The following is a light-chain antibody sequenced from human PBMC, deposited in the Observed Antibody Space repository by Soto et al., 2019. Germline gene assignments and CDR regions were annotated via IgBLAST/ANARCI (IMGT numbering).Light chain of an antibody. V-gene: IGLV1-51*01. CDR1: SSNIENNY. J-gene: IGLJ2*01. CDR2: DNN. CDR3: GTWDSSLNGVV. Sequence: QSVLTQPPSVSAASGQKVTISCSGSSSNIENNYVSWYQQLPGTAPKLLIYDNNKRPSEIPDRFSGSKSGTSATLGITGLQTGDEADYHCGTWDSSLNGVVFGGGTKLTVL.